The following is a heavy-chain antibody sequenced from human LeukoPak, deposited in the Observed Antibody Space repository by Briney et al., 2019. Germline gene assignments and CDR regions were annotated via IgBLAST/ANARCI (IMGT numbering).Heavy chain of an antibody. Sequence: GGSLRLSCAASGLTFGNAWMSWVRQAPGKGLEWVARITSKTSGEATDYAAPVRGRFTISRDDSKATLYLQMDNLETEDTAIYYCTTYRYSYGSTGYSYFDYWGQGILVTVSS. V-gene: IGHV3-15*01. J-gene: IGHJ4*02. D-gene: IGHD3-22*01. CDR2: ITSKTSGEAT. CDR3: TTYRYSYGSTGYSYFDY. CDR1: GLTFGNAW.